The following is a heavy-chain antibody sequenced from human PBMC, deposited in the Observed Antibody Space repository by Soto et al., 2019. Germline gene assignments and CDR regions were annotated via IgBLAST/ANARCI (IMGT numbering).Heavy chain of an antibody. J-gene: IGHJ5*02. Sequence: SVKVSCKASGGTFSSYAISWVRQAPGQGLEWMGGIIPIFGTANYAQKFQGRVTITADESTSTAYMELSSLRSEDTAVYYCASTVCSTSCYNHWWFDPRGQGTLVTXS. D-gene: IGHD2-2*01. CDR1: GGTFSSYA. CDR3: ASTVCSTSCYNHWWFDP. V-gene: IGHV1-69*13. CDR2: IIPIFGTA.